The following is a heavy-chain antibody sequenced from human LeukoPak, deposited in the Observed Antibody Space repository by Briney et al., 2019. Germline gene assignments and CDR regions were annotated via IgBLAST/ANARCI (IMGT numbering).Heavy chain of an antibody. CDR2: IIPILGIA. CDR1: GGTFSSYA. D-gene: IGHD1-26*01. Sequence: SVKVSCKASGGTFSSYAISWVRQAPGQGLEWMGRIIPILGIANYAQKFQGRVTITADKSTSTAYMELSSLRSEDTAVYYCARDRQGSIVGATAPDYWGQGTLVTVSS. J-gene: IGHJ4*02. CDR3: ARDRQGSIVGATAPDY. V-gene: IGHV1-69*04.